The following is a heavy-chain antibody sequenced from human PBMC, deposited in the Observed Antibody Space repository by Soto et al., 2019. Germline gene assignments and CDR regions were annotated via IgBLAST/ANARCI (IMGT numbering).Heavy chain of an antibody. Sequence: GGSLRLSCTASGFTLNYYWMHWVRQAPGKGLVWVSRINSDGSTTNYADSVKGRFTISRDNAKNTLYLEMNSLRAEDTAVYYCANFYSGSYSTYWGQGTLVTVSS. V-gene: IGHV3-74*01. CDR2: INSDGSTT. J-gene: IGHJ4*02. D-gene: IGHD1-26*01. CDR3: ANFYSGSYSTY. CDR1: GFTLNYYW.